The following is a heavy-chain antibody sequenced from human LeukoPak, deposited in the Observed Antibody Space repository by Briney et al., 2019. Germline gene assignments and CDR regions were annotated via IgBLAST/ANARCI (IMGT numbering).Heavy chain of an antibody. CDR3: AKSPKGSRVPYNWFDP. J-gene: IGHJ5*02. CDR2: ISWNSGST. V-gene: IGHV3-9*01. Sequence: PGRSLRLSCAASGFTFDDYAMPWVRQAPGKGLEWVSGISWNSGSTYYADSVKGRFTISRDNSKNTLYLQMNSLRAEDTAVYYCAKSPKGSRVPYNWFDPWGQGTLVTVSS. CDR1: GFTFDDYA.